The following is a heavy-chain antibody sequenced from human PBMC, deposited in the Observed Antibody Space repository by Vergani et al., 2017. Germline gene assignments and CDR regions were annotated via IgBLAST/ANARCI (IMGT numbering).Heavy chain of an antibody. CDR1: GFIFSTYA. CDR3: ARAYGRYDWFDY. D-gene: IGHD1-20*01. J-gene: IGHJ4*01. V-gene: IGHV3-23*01. Sequence: EVQLLESGGDLVQPGGSLRLSCTASGFIFSTYAMSWVRQAPGKGLEWVSGITASGAPTYYADSVKGRVTISRDNSKNTLYLQMNSLRVEDMAVYYGARAYGRYDWFDYWGQRTLVTVSS. CDR2: ITASGAPT.